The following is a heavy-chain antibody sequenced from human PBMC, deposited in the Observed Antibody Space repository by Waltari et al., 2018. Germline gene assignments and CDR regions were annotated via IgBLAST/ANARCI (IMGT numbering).Heavy chain of an antibody. CDR3: ARVGPYAGSGYYYGPWEY. Sequence: QVQLHESGPGLVKPSETLSPTCDVSGYSISSGFYWGWIRQPPGKGLEWIGSIYHDGKTHFSPSLQSRVTISVDTSKNQFSLKLKSVTAADTAVYYCARVGPYAGSGYYYGPWEYWGQGTLVAVSS. J-gene: IGHJ4*02. V-gene: IGHV4-38-2*01. CDR1: GYSISSGFY. D-gene: IGHD3-22*01. CDR2: IYHDGKT.